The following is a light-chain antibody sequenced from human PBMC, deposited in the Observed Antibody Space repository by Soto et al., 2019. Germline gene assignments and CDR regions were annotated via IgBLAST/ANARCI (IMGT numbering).Light chain of an antibody. CDR3: SSYTTSSALQV. CDR2: GVT. Sequence: QSALTQPTSVSGSPGQSITISCTGNHNDIGTYDYVSWYQQHPGRAPRLLIYGVTTRPSGVSNRFSGSKSGNTASLTISGLQADDEADYYCSSYTTSSALQVFGTGTKVTV. V-gene: IGLV2-14*03. J-gene: IGLJ1*01. CDR1: HNDIGTYDY.